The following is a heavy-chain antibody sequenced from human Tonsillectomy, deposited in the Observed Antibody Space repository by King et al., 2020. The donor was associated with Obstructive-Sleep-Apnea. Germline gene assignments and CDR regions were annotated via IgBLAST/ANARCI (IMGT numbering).Heavy chain of an antibody. V-gene: IGHV4-31*03. CDR1: GGSISSGWYS. D-gene: IGHD3-10*01. Sequence: VQLQESGPGLVRPSQTLSVTCTVSGGSISSGWYSWTWIRQHPGKGLEWIGYVYYTGSTHYNPSVKSRVTPSIDMSQNQFSLKLSSVTAADTAVYYCARGRGDTFGQWGQGTLVTVSS. CDR3: ARGRGDTFGQ. J-gene: IGHJ4*02. CDR2: VYYTGST.